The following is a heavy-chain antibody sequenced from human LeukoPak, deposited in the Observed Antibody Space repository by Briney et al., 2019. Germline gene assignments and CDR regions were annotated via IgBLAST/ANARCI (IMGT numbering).Heavy chain of an antibody. J-gene: IGHJ4*02. CDR3: SRDLQDYPH. Sequence: GVSLTLSCAASGFTFGNYWMRWLRQAPAKGLEWVANIKPDGCEKYYQESAKGRFTISRDNAKNSLYLQTDSQSAECPAVSYLSRDLQDYPHWGQGTLVTVSS. CDR1: GFTFGNYW. D-gene: IGHD3-16*01. CDR2: IKPDGCEK. V-gene: IGHV3-7*01.